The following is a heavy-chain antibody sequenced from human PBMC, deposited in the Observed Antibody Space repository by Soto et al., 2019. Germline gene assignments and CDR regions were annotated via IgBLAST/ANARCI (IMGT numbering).Heavy chain of an antibody. CDR3: ATHDGPAAAGLVLDF. D-gene: IGHD6-13*01. CDR2: IKQDGNGK. J-gene: IGHJ4*02. CDR1: GFTFSSRW. Sequence: EVQLVESGGGLVQPGGSLRLSCEASGFTFSSRWMTWVRQGPGKGLEWVANIKQDGNGKDYVDSVKGRFTISRDNARNSLYLQMNSLRAQDTAVYYCATHDGPAAAGLVLDFWGQGTLVTVSS. V-gene: IGHV3-7*02.